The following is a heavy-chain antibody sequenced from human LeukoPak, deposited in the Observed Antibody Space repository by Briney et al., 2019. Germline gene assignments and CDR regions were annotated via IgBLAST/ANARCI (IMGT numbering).Heavy chain of an antibody. D-gene: IGHD5-18*01. Sequence: GGSLRLSCAASGFTFSSYAMSWVRQAPGKGLEWVSAISGSGGSTYYADSVKGRFTISRDYSKNTLHLQMNSLRVEDTAIYYCAKGPQLGNGYHPDYWGQGTLVTVSS. J-gene: IGHJ4*02. CDR1: GFTFSSYA. CDR3: AKGPQLGNGYHPDY. CDR2: ISGSGGST. V-gene: IGHV3-23*01.